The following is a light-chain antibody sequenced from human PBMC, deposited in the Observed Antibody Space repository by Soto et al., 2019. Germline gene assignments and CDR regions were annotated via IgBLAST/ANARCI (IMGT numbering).Light chain of an antibody. CDR3: QQYDNSPIT. V-gene: IGKV3-20*01. Sequence: EIVLTQSPGTLSLSPGERATLSCRASQSVSSRSLAWYQQKPGQTPRLLIYDASSRATGIPDRFSGSGSRTDFTLPISRLEPEDFAVYYCQQYDNSPITFGQGTRLEIK. CDR2: DAS. J-gene: IGKJ5*01. CDR1: QSVSSRS.